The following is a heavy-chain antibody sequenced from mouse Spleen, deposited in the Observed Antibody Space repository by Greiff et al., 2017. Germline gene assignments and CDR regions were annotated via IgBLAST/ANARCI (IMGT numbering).Heavy chain of an antibody. CDR2: IDPSDSYT. CDR3: ARWSRFDY. CDR1: GYTFTSYW. D-gene: IGHD1-1*01. J-gene: IGHJ2*01. V-gene: IGHV1-69*01. Sequence: QVQLQQPGAELVMPGASVKLSCKASGYTFTSYWMHWVKQRPGQGLEWIGEIDPSDSYTNYNQKFKGKATLTVDKSSSTAYMQLSSLTSEDSAVYYCARWSRFDYWGQGTTLTVSS.